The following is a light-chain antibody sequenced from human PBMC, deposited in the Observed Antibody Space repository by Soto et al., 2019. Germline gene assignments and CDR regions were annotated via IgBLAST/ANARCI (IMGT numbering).Light chain of an antibody. CDR2: EGS. J-gene: IGLJ1*01. CDR1: SSDVGSYNL. V-gene: IGLV2-23*01. CDR3: CSYAGSSTVV. Sequence: QSALTQPASVSGSPGQSITISCTGTSSDVGSYNLVSWYQQHPGKAPKLMIYEGSKRPSGVSNRCSGSKSGNTASLTISGLQAEDEADYYCCSYAGSSTVVFGTGTKLTVL.